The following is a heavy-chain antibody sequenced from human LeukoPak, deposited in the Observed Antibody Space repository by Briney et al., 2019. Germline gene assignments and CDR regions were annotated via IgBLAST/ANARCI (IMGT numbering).Heavy chain of an antibody. J-gene: IGHJ5*02. CDR2: LSGSGDGQ. Sequence: GGSLRLSCSASGFTFTNYGMSWVRQAPGKGLEWVSGLSGSGDGQFYADSVEGRFTISRDIFNDIWYLQMNSLRAEDTAVYYCAKGCQCPSGLSSWFDPRGQGTLVAVSS. D-gene: IGHD1-14*01. CDR1: GFTFTNYG. V-gene: IGHV3-23*01. CDR3: AKGCQCPSGLSSWFDP.